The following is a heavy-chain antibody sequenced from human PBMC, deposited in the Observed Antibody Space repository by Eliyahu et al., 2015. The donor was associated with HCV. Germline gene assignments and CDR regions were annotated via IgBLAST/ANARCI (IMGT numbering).Heavy chain of an antibody. CDR1: GGSISXYY. V-gene: IGHV4-4*07. J-gene: IGHJ4*02. Sequence: QVQLQESGPGLVKPSETLSLTCTVSGGSISXYYWSWIRQPAGKGXEWIGRIXTSXSTNYNPSLKXRVTMSVDTSKNQFSLKLSSVTAADTAVYYCAGNYERSGYYDSSGYHTPVESNYWGQGTLVTVSS. CDR2: IXTSXST. CDR3: AGNYERSGYYDSSGYHTPVESNY. D-gene: IGHD3-22*01.